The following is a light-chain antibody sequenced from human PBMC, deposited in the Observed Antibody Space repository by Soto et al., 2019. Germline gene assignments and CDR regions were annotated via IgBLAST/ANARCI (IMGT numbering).Light chain of an antibody. CDR1: QTLLFTSNNKNY. V-gene: IGKV4-1*01. J-gene: IGKJ4*01. CDR3: QQDYTLPLT. Sequence: ILLSHSPDYLTICLASSATIKYNSSQTLLFTSNNKNYLALYQQKPGQPPKLLLSWASARESGVPERFSGCGSGTLFNLSFSSLQAEDVAVYYSQQDYTLPLTFGGGTKVDIK. CDR2: WAS.